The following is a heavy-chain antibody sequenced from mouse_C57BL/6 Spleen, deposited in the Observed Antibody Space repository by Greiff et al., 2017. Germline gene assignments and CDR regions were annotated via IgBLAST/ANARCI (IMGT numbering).Heavy chain of an antibody. J-gene: IGHJ2*01. CDR2: IDPENGDT. Sequence: EVQLQQSGAELVRPGASVKLSCTASGFNIKDDYMHWVKQRPEQGLEWIGWIDPENGDTEYAPKFQGKATMTADTSSNTAYLQLSSLTSEDTAVYYCTTSAETGVGNWGQGTTLTVSS. CDR3: TTSAETGVGN. V-gene: IGHV14-4*01. CDR1: GFNIKDDY. D-gene: IGHD3-1*01.